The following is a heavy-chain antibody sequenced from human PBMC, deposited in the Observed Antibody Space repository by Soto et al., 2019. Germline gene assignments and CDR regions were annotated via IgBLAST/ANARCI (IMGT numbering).Heavy chain of an antibody. D-gene: IGHD4-17*01. V-gene: IGHV1-46*01. CDR2: INPSGGST. CDR3: ARLTFTRLRHNVFDY. Sequence: QVQLVQSGAEVKKPGASVKVSCKASGYTFTSYYMHWVRQAPGQGLEWMGIINPSGGSTSYAQKCQDRVTMTRDTSTSTVYSELSSLSSEDTAVYYCARLTFTRLRHNVFDYWGQGTLVTVSS. J-gene: IGHJ4*02. CDR1: GYTFTSYY.